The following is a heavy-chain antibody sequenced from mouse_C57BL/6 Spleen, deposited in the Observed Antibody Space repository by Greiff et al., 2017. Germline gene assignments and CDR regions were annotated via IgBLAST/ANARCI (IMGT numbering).Heavy chain of an antibody. V-gene: IGHV1-52*01. CDR3: ARHSYGSSPVAY. CDR1: GYTFTSYW. CDR2: IDPSDSET. J-gene: IGHJ3*01. Sequence: VKLQQPGAELVRPGSSVKLSCKASGYTFTSYWMHWVKQRPIQGLEWIGNIDPSDSETHYNQKFKDKATLTVDKSSSTAYMQLSSLTSEDSAVYYCARHSYGSSPVAYWGQGTLVTVSA. D-gene: IGHD1-1*01.